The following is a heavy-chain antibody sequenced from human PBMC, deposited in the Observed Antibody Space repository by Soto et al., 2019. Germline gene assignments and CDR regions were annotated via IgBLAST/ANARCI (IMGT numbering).Heavy chain of an antibody. V-gene: IGHV4-31*03. Sequence: QLQLRESGPGLVQPAQTLSLTCTVAGGSITGGFSYWTWVRQHPGKGLERVGHIYYNGTAYYNPSLRSRVALSVDPSQNRFSLKLSSVTAADTAIYFCARSLPGGTVFYMDIGGEGTTVTVSS. CDR3: ARSLPGGTVFYMDI. CDR1: GGSITGGFSY. D-gene: IGHD1-26*01. J-gene: IGHJ6*03. CDR2: IYYNGTA.